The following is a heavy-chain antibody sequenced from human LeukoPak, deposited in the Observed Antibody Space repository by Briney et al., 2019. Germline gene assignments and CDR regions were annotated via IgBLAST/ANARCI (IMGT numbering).Heavy chain of an antibody. Sequence: VASVKVSCKASGGTFSSYAISWVRQAPGQGLEWMGGIIPIFGTANYAQKFQGRVTITADESTSTAYMELSSLRSEDTAVYYCAQGGTWPEYFQHWGQGTLVTVSS. J-gene: IGHJ1*01. CDR3: AQGGTWPEYFQH. V-gene: IGHV1-69*13. CDR2: IIPIFGTA. D-gene: IGHD1-1*01. CDR1: GGTFSSYA.